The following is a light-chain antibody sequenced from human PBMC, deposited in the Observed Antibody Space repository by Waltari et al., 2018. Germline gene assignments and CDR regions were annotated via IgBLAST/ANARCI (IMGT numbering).Light chain of an antibody. CDR2: GAS. CDR1: QHINMN. CDR3: QQYNDWPPWT. Sequence: DIVLTQSTATLSLSPGERATLSCRASQHINMNLAWYQQKPGQAPRLLFYGASTRESGVPARFSGSGSGTEFTLTISSLQSEDFGLYYCQQYNDWPPWTFGQGTKV. J-gene: IGKJ1*01. V-gene: IGKV3-15*01.